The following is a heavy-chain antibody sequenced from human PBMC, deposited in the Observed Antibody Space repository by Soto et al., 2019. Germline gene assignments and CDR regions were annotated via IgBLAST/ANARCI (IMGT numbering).Heavy chain of an antibody. D-gene: IGHD1-7*01. V-gene: IGHV4-61*01. CDR1: VGSSSMENNS. Sequence: QVQLQESGPELLKPSEPLSLTCTVPVGSSSMENNSWNWFRRPPGKGLGGIGYIHYSGSTYYNSSLESRVTMSLDTSKKQFSLKLSSVTAADTAVYYCARGLITGTSTYRGPFDYWGQGTLVTVSS. CDR3: ARGLITGTSTYRGPFDY. CDR2: IHYSGST. J-gene: IGHJ4*02.